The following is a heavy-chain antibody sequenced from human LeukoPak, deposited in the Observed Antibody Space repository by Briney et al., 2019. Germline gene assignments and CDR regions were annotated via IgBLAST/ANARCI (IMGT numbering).Heavy chain of an antibody. D-gene: IGHD4-17*01. CDR3: ARDLRSIHYYYGMDV. V-gene: IGHV4-59*01. Sequence: SETLSLTCTVSGGSISSYYWSWIRQPPGKGLEWIGYIYYSGSTNYNPSLKSRVTISVDTSKNQFSLKLSSVTAADTAVYYCARDLRSIHYYYGMDVWGQGTTATVSS. J-gene: IGHJ6*02. CDR1: GGSISSYY. CDR2: IYYSGST.